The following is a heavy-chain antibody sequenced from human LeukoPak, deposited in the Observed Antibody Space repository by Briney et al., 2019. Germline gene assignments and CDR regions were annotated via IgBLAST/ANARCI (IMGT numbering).Heavy chain of an antibody. V-gene: IGHV4-39*01. J-gene: IGHJ6*03. D-gene: IGHD6-6*01. Sequence: SETLSLTCTVSGNSIHSVYYFWGWIRQPPGKGLEWIGSVYFDGDTSYSPSLKSRVIISVDTSKNQFSLNLTSVTAADTALYYCARHRKSARNYLYYYMDVWGKGTTVTVSS. CDR1: GNSIHSVYYF. CDR3: ARHRKSARNYLYYYMDV. CDR2: VYFDGDT.